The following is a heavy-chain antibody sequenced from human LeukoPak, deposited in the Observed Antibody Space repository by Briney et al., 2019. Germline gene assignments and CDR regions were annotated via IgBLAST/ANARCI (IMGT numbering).Heavy chain of an antibody. Sequence: GRSLRLSCAASGFTFSRYAMHWVRQAPGKGLEWVAVTSPDGNEKYYADSVKGRLTISRDNSKNTVFLQMNSLGTEDTAVYSCFTGSAYYYDSWGQGTLVTVSS. J-gene: IGHJ5*01. CDR2: TSPDGNEK. CDR1: GFTFSRYA. D-gene: IGHD3-22*01. V-gene: IGHV3-30*01. CDR3: FTGSAYYYDS.